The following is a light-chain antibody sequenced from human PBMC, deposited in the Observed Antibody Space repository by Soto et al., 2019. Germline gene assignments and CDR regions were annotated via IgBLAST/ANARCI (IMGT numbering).Light chain of an antibody. J-gene: IGKJ4*01. CDR2: DAS. V-gene: IGKV3-11*01. Sequence: EIVLTHSPATLSLSPGERATLSCRASQSVSSYLAWYQQKPGQAPRLFIYDASNRATGIPARFSGSGSGTEFTLTISSLEPEDFALYYCQQHINWPLTFGGGTKVDIK. CDR3: QQHINWPLT. CDR1: QSVSSY.